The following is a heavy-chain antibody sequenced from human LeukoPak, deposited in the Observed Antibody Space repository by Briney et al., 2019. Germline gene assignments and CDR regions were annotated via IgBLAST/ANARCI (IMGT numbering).Heavy chain of an antibody. V-gene: IGHV5-10-1*01. CDR1: GYSFTSYW. Sequence: GESLKISCKGSGYSFTSYWISWVRQMPGKGLEWMGRIDPSDSYTNYSPSSQGHVTISADKSISTAYLQWSSLKASDTAMYYCARREVVVTPSDAFDIWGQGTMVTVSS. D-gene: IGHD3-22*01. J-gene: IGHJ3*02. CDR3: ARREVVVTPSDAFDI. CDR2: IDPSDSYT.